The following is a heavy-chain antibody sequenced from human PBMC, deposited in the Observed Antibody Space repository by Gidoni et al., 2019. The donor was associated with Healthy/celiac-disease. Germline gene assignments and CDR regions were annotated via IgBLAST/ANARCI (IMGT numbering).Heavy chain of an antibody. CDR3: AKGFGDYGAY. J-gene: IGHJ4*02. CDR2: ISGSVGST. Sequence: EVQLLESGGGLVQPGGSLRLSCAASGFTFSSYAMSWVRQAPGKGLGWVSAISGSVGSTYYADSVKGRFSISRDNSKNTLYLQMNSLRAEDTAVYYCAKGFGDYGAYWGQGTLVTVSS. CDR1: GFTFSSYA. D-gene: IGHD3-10*01. V-gene: IGHV3-23*01.